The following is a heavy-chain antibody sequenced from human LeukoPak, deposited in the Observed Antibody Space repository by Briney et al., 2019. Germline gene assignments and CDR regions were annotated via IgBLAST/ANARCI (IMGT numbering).Heavy chain of an antibody. CDR3: AKDLGLGELLHAIDY. J-gene: IGHJ4*02. D-gene: IGHD3-10*01. Sequence: GGSLRLSCAASGFTFSSYAMSWVRQAPGKGLEWVSAISGSGGSTYYADSVKGRFTISRDNSKNTLYLQMNSLRAEDTAVYYCAKDLGLGELLHAIDYWGQGTLVTVSS. V-gene: IGHV3-23*01. CDR2: ISGSGGST. CDR1: GFTFSSYA.